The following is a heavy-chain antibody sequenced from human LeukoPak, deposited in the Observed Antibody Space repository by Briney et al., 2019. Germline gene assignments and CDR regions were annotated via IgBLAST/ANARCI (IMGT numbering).Heavy chain of an antibody. J-gene: IGHJ6*02. D-gene: IGHD3-22*01. Sequence: SVKVSCKASGGTFSSYAISWVRQAPGQGLEWMGRIIPILGIANYAQKFQGRVTITADKSTSAAYMELSSLRSEDTAVYYCARSYYYDSSGYYYYYYGMDVWGQGTTVTVSS. CDR3: ARSYYYDSSGYYYYYYGMDV. CDR1: GGTFSSYA. CDR2: IIPILGIA. V-gene: IGHV1-69*04.